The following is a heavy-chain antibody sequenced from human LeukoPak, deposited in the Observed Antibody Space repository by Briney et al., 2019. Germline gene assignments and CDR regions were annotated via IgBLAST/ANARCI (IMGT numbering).Heavy chain of an antibody. CDR2: ISYDGSNK. Sequence: GGSLRLSCAASGFTFSSYGMHWVRQAPGKGLEWVAVISYDGSNKYYADSVKGRFTISRDNSKNTLCLQMNSLRAEDTAVYYCAKGYYYGSGSYYPPFDPWGQGTLVTVSS. J-gene: IGHJ5*02. V-gene: IGHV3-30*18. D-gene: IGHD3-10*01. CDR3: AKGYYYGSGSYYPPFDP. CDR1: GFTFSSYG.